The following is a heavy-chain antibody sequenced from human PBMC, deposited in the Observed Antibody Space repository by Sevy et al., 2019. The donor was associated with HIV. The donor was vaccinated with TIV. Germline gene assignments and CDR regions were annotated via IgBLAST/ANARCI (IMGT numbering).Heavy chain of an antibody. CDR3: ARDQYYDSSGYDWFDP. Sequence: GGSLRLSCAASGFTFSSYSMNWVRQAPGKGLEWASSISSSSSYIYYADSVKGRFTISRDNAKNSLYLQMNSLRAEDTAVYYCARDQYYDSSGYDWFDPWGQGTLVTVSS. CDR2: ISSSSSYI. J-gene: IGHJ5*02. V-gene: IGHV3-21*01. CDR1: GFTFSSYS. D-gene: IGHD3-22*01.